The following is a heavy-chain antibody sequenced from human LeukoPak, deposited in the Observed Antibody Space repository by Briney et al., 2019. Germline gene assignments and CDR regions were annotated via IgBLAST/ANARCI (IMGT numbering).Heavy chain of an antibody. J-gene: IGHJ4*02. V-gene: IGHV4-30-4*01. CDR1: GGSINSGDYY. D-gene: IGHD2-15*01. CDR3: ARKVVADTAFDF. Sequence: SETLSLTCTVSGGSINSGDYYWTWIRQPPGKGLEWIGYIYYSGSTYYNPSLKSRVTISIDTSKKQFLLVLSSVTAADTAVYYCARKVVADTAFDFWGQGTLVTVSS. CDR2: IYYSGST.